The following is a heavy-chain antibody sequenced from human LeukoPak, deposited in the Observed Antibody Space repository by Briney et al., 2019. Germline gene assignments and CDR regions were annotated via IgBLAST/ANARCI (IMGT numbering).Heavy chain of an antibody. V-gene: IGHV3-9*01. Sequence: GGSLRLSCAASGFTFDDYAMHWVQQAPGKGLEWVSGISWNSGSIGYADSVKGRFTISRDNAKNSLYLQMNSLRSEDTAVYYCARVSEVLDGRGSGYCSSTSCYLDAFDIWGQGTMVTVSS. D-gene: IGHD2-2*01. CDR2: ISWNSGSI. CDR3: ARVSEVLDGRGSGYCSSTSCYLDAFDI. CDR1: GFTFDDYA. J-gene: IGHJ3*02.